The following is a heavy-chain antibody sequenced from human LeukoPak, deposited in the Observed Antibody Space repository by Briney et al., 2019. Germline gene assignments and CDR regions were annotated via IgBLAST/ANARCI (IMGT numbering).Heavy chain of an antibody. CDR3: ARDPYSRPYYFDY. Sequence: PGGSLRLSCAASGFTFSGYSMNWVRQAPGKGLEWVSSISSSSSYIYYADSVKGRFTISRDNAKNSLYLQMNSLRAEDTAVYYCARDPYSRPYYFDYWGQGTLVTVSS. J-gene: IGHJ4*02. D-gene: IGHD6-13*01. CDR2: ISSSSSYI. V-gene: IGHV3-21*01. CDR1: GFTFSGYS.